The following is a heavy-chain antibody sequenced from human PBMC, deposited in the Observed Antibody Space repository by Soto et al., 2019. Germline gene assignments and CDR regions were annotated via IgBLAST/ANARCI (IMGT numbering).Heavy chain of an antibody. CDR3: AAIAVAGTYYYYYGMDV. CDR1: GGTFSSYA. CDR2: IIPIFGTA. J-gene: IGHJ6*02. D-gene: IGHD6-19*01. Sequence: SVKVSCKASGGTFSSYAISWVRQAPGQGLEWMGGIIPIFGTANYAQKFQGRVTITADESTSTAYMELSSLRSEDTAAYYCAAIAVAGTYYYYYGMDVWGQGTTVTVSS. V-gene: IGHV1-69*13.